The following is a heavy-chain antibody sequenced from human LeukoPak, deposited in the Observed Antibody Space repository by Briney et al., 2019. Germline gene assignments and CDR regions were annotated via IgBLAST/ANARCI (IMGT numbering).Heavy chain of an antibody. J-gene: IGHJ4*02. V-gene: IGHV3-23*01. CDR3: ARFQDCGGDCPFDY. D-gene: IGHD2-21*02. CDR1: GFTFSSYA. Sequence: GGSLRLSCAASGFTFSSYAMSWVRQGPGKGLEGLKWVSSISGRGDRTYYADSVKGRFTISRDSSKNTLYLQMNSLRAEDTAIYYCARFQDCGGDCPFDYWGQGTLVTVSS. CDR2: ISGRGDRT.